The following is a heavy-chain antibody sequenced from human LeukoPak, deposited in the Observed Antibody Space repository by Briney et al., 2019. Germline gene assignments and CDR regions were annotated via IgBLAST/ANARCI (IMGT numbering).Heavy chain of an antibody. CDR1: GFTFSSYS. V-gene: IGHV3-21*01. J-gene: IGHJ4*02. CDR2: ISNSSSYI. D-gene: IGHD4-17*01. CDR3: ARDLYGAYDACFAY. Sequence: GGTLRLSCAASGFTFSSYSMNWVRQAPGKGLEWVSSISNSSSYIYYADSVKGRFTISRDNAKNSLYLQMNSLRAEDTAVYYCARDLYGAYDACFAYWGQPTPVT.